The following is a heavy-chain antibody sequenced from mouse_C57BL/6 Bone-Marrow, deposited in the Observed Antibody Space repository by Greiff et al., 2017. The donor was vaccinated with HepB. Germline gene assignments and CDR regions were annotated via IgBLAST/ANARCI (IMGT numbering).Heavy chain of an antibody. CDR2: IYPGSGNT. Sequence: QVQLKESGAELVRPGASVKLSCKASGYTFTDYYINWVKQRPGQGLEWIARIYPGSGNTYYNEKFKGKATLTAEKSSSTAYMQLSSLTSEDSAVYFCARELRYQRGGYFDVWGTGTTVTVSS. V-gene: IGHV1-76*01. CDR1: GYTFTDYY. CDR3: ARELRYQRGGYFDV. D-gene: IGHD1-1*01. J-gene: IGHJ1*03.